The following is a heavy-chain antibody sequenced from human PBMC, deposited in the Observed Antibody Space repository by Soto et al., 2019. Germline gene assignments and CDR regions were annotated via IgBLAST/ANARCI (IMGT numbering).Heavy chain of an antibody. V-gene: IGHV4-34*01. Sequence: QVQLQQWGAGLLKPSETLSLTCAVYGGSFSGYSWTWLRQPPGTGLAWIGEINDSGSTNYNPSLTTRVTISVDTSKTDFAMNLTFVTAAVTAVFYCARDKITGLFDYWGQGTLVTVSP. CDR1: GGSFSGYS. CDR3: ARDKITGLFDY. D-gene: IGHD2-8*02. J-gene: IGHJ4*02. CDR2: INDSGST.